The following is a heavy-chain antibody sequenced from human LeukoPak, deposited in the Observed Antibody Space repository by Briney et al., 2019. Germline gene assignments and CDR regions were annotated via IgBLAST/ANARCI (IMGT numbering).Heavy chain of an antibody. V-gene: IGHV3-33*01. D-gene: IGHD1-26*01. CDR2: IWYDGSNK. CDR3: ARDLMGEDNY. Sequence: GRSLRLSCAASGFGMHWVRQAPGKGLEWVAIIWYDGSNKYYPDSVKGRFTISRDNSKNTLYLQMNSLRAGDTAVYYCARDLMGEDNYWGQGTLVTVSS. CDR1: GFG. J-gene: IGHJ4*02.